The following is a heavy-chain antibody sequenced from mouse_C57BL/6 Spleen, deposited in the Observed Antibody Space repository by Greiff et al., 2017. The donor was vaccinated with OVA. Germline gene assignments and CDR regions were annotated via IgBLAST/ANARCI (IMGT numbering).Heavy chain of an antibody. D-gene: IGHD1-1*01. V-gene: IGHV1-42*01. CDR2: INPSTGGT. CDR1: GYSFTGYY. J-gene: IGHJ2*01. Sequence: EVQLQQSGPELVKPGASVKISCKASGYSFTGYYMNWVKQSPEKSLEWIGEINPSTGGTTYNQKFKAKATLTVDKSSSTAYMQLKSLTSEDSAVDYGARGGTTVVASDYWGQGTTLTVSS. CDR3: ARGGTTVVASDY.